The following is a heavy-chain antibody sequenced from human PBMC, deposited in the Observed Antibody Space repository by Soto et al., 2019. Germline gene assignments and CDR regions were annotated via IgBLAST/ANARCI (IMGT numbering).Heavy chain of an antibody. CDR2: MYSGGNT. V-gene: IGHV4-39*01. CDR3: ARQPYDSTGYYYGA. CDR1: GGSFSSSTYY. Sequence: ETLSLTCTVSGGSFSSSTYYWGWIRQPPGKGLEWIGSMYSGGNTYYNPSLKSRVTVSVDTSKNHFSLKLTSVTAADTAMYYCARQPYDSTGYYYGAWGQGTLVTVSS. J-gene: IGHJ5*02. D-gene: IGHD3-22*01.